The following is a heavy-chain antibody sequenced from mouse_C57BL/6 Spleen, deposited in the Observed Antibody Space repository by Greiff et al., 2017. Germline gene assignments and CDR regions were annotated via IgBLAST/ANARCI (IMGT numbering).Heavy chain of an antibody. D-gene: IGHD1-1*01. CDR1: GYTFTDYE. V-gene: IGHV1-15*01. Sequence: VQLQQSGAELVRPGASVTLSCKASGYTFTDYEMHWVKQTPVHGLEWIGAIDPETGGTAYNQKFKGKAILTADKSSSTAYMELRSLTSEDSAVYYCTRGNYGSSQWYFDVWGTGTTVTVSS. CDR2: IDPETGGT. J-gene: IGHJ1*03. CDR3: TRGNYGSSQWYFDV.